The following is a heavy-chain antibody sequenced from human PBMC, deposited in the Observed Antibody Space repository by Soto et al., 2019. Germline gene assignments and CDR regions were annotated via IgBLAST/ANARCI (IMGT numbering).Heavy chain of an antibody. V-gene: IGHV3-30-3*01. CDR2: ISYDGSNK. J-gene: IGHJ4*02. CDR3: ARGSRFEDQEYYFDY. D-gene: IGHD3-10*01. CDR1: GFTFSSYA. Sequence: QVQLVESGGGVVQPGRSLRLSCAASGFTFSSYAMHWVRQAPGKGLEWVAVISYDGSNKYYADSVKGRFTISRDNSKNTLYLQMDSLRAEDTAVYYCARGSRFEDQEYYFDYWGQGTLVTVSS.